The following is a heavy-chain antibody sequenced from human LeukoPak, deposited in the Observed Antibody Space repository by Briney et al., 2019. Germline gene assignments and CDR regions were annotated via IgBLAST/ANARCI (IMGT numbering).Heavy chain of an antibody. CDR3: ARENGRSGYCSGGSCSGGMDV. V-gene: IGHV3-30*04. J-gene: IGHJ6*04. D-gene: IGHD2-15*01. Sequence: GGSLRLSCAASGFTFSSYAMHWVRQAPGKGLEWVAVISYDGSNKYYADSVKGRFTISRDNSKNTLYLQMNSLGAEDTAVYYCARENGRSGYCSGGSCSGGMDVWGKGTTVTVSS. CDR2: ISYDGSNK. CDR1: GFTFSSYA.